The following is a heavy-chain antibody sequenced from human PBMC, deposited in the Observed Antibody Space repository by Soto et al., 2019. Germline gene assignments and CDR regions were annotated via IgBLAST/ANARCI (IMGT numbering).Heavy chain of an antibody. V-gene: IGHV1-3*01. CDR3: ARVTVIEKSFDY. Sequence: QVPLVQSGAEVKKPGASVKVSCKASGYTFTSYAMHWVRQAPGQRLEWMGWINAGNGNTKYSQKFQGRVTITRDTSASTAYMELSSLRSEDTAVYYCARVTVIEKSFDYWGQGTLVTVSS. J-gene: IGHJ4*02. CDR2: INAGNGNT. CDR1: GYTFTSYA. D-gene: IGHD4-17*01.